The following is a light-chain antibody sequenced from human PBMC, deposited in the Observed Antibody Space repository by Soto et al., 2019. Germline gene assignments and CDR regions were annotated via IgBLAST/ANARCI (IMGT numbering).Light chain of an antibody. CDR1: QSVSSN. CDR2: GAS. Sequence: EIVLTQSPGTLSLSPGEGATLSCWASQSVSSNLVWYQKKPGQTPRLLIYGASTRATGIPARFSGSGSGTEFTLTISSLQSEDFAVYYCQQRSNWPTFGQGTRLEIK. J-gene: IGKJ5*01. CDR3: QQRSNWPT. V-gene: IGKV3-15*01.